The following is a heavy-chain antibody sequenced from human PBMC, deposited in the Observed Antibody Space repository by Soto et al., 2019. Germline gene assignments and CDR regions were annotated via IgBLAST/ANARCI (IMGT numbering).Heavy chain of an antibody. Sequence: DVQVEESGGGLVKPGGSLRLACTFSFSMYSMDWVRQAPGKGLERVASISSGSDYIKYADSVKGRFTISRDNTKNSVSLQMSSLRVEDTAMYYCTRDQGGSYDSWFDPWGRGTLVTVSS. CDR3: TRDQGGSYDSWFDP. V-gene: IGHV3-21*06. CDR2: ISSGSDYI. J-gene: IGHJ5*02. CDR1: FSMYS. D-gene: IGHD1-26*01.